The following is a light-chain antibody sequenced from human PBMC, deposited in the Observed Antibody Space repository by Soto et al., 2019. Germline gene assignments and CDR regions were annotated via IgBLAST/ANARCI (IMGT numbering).Light chain of an antibody. CDR1: QSVGSD. Sequence: EIVLTQSPATLSLSPGERATLSCRASQSVGSDLGWYHQKLGRAPRLLIYDAFNRATGIPDRFSASGSGTDFTRTISSREPEDFAVYYCQQSSTWPVTFGQGTRLDIK. V-gene: IGKV3-11*01. CDR2: DAF. CDR3: QQSSTWPVT. J-gene: IGKJ5*01.